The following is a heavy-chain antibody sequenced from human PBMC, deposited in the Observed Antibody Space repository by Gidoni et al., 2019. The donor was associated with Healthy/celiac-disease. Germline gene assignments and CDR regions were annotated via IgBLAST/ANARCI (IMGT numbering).Heavy chain of an antibody. J-gene: IGHJ3*02. V-gene: IGHV3-23*01. Sequence: EVQLLESGGGLVRPGGSLRLSCAASGFTFISYAMSWVRQAPGKGLAWVSAISGSGGSTDYADSVKGLFTISRDNSKNTLYLQMNSLRAEDTAVYYCANLRRTNVRAFDIWGQGTMVTVSS. D-gene: IGHD6-25*01. CDR3: ANLRRTNVRAFDI. CDR1: GFTFISYA. CDR2: ISGSGGST.